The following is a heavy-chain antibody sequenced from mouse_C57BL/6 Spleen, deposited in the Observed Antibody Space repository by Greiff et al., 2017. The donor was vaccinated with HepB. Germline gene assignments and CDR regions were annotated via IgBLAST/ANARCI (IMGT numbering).Heavy chain of an antibody. CDR2: IYPGDGDT. CDR1: GYAFSSSW. V-gene: IGHV1-82*01. J-gene: IGHJ4*01. Sequence: QVQLQQSGPELVKPGASVKISCKASGYAFSSSWMNWVKQRPGKGLEWIGRIYPGDGDTNYNGKFKGKATLTADKSSSTAYMQRSSLTSEDSAVYFCAREVITTVVAHAMDYWGQGTSVTVSS. D-gene: IGHD1-1*01. CDR3: AREVITTVVAHAMDY.